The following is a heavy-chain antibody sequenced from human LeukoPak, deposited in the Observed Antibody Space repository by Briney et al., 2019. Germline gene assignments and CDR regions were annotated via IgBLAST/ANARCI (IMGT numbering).Heavy chain of an antibody. CDR1: GGSIRGSSDY. CDR2: VYYSGST. D-gene: IGHD1-26*01. Sequence: SETLSLTCTVSGGSIRGSSDYWGWIRQSPGKGLEWIGSVYYSGSTYYNPSLKSRVSISVDTSKNQFHLRLTSVTAADTAVYYCARNESVLGTTGLNDFFDDRGQGTLVTVSS. J-gene: IGHJ4*02. CDR3: ARNESVLGTTGLNDFFDD. V-gene: IGHV4-39*01.